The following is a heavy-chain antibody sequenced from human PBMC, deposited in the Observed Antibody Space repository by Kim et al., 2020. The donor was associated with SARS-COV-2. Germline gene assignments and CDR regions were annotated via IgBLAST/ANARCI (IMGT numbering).Heavy chain of an antibody. CDR3: ARDPRSGEFYYYNGMDV. CDR2: IYYSGST. D-gene: IGHD3-16*01. J-gene: IGHJ6*02. CDR1: GGSISSSSYY. V-gene: IGHV4-39*07. Sequence: SETLSLTCTVSGGSISSSSYYWGWIRQPPGKGLEWIGSIYYSGSTYYNPSLKSRVTISVDTSKNQFSLQLSSVTAADTAVYYCARDPRSGEFYYYNGMDVLGQGTAATLS.